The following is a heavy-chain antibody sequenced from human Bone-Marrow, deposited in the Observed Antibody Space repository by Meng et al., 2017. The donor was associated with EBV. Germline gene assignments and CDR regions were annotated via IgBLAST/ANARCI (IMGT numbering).Heavy chain of an antibody. V-gene: IGHV3-11*01. J-gene: IGHJ5*02. CDR1: GFTFSDYY. CDR2: ISSSGSTI. Sequence: QVQLVESGGGWVKPGGXVRLSCAASGFTFSDYYMSWIRQAPGKGLEWVSYISSSGSTIYYADSVKGRFTISRDNAKNSLYLQMNSLRAEDTAVYYCAREKYSGSYYVPAWGQGTLVNVSS. D-gene: IGHD1-26*01. CDR3: AREKYSGSYYVPA.